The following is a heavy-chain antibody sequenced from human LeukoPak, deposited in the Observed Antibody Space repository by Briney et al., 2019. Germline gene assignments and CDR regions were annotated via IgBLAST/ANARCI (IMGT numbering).Heavy chain of an antibody. CDR2: VSGYNGST. J-gene: IGHJ5*02. V-gene: IGHV1-18*04. Sequence: ASVKLSCKASGYTFTSYAFTWVRQPPGQRHEWIGWVSGYNGSTNYAQKVQGRVTMTTDTSTSTAYMELRSLRSDDTAVYYCARTGWGVPAAGDWFDPWGQGTLVTVSS. CDR1: GYTFTSYA. CDR3: ARTGWGVPAAGDWFDP. D-gene: IGHD2-2*01.